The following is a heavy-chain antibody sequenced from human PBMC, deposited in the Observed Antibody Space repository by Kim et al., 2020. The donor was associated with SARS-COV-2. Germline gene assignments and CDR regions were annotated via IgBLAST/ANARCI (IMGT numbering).Heavy chain of an antibody. CDR3: ARDSSLGGLDV. V-gene: IGHV4-4*06. J-gene: IGHJ6*02. D-gene: IGHD2-2*01. Sequence: YNSSLQSRVTMSVDTSKNQFSLKLTSFTAADTAVYYCARDSSLGGLDVWGQGTTVTVSS.